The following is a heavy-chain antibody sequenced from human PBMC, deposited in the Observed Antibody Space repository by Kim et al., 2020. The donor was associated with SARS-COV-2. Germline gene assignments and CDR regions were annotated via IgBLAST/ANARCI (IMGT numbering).Heavy chain of an antibody. V-gene: IGHV4-4*02. Sequence: SETLSLTCAVSGGSISSSNWWSWVRQPPGKGLAWIGEIYHSGSTNYNPSLKSRVTISVDKSKNQFSLKLSSVTAADTAVYYCARVGDYYGSGSYYSDAFDIWGQGTMVTVSS. D-gene: IGHD3-10*01. CDR2: IYHSGST. CDR3: ARVGDYYGSGSYYSDAFDI. CDR1: GGSISSSNW. J-gene: IGHJ3*02.